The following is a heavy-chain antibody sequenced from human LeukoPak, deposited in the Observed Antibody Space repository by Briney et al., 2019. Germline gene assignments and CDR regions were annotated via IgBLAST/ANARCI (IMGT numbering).Heavy chain of an antibody. Sequence: ASVKVSCKASGYTFTNYYMHWVRQAPGQGLEWMGIINPSGGSTTYAQKFQGRVTMTRDMSTSTVYMELSSLRSEDTAVHYCARGSVSPRGAFDIWGQGTMVTVSS. V-gene: IGHV1-46*01. J-gene: IGHJ3*02. CDR2: INPSGGST. D-gene: IGHD3-10*01. CDR1: GYTFTNYY. CDR3: ARGSVSPRGAFDI.